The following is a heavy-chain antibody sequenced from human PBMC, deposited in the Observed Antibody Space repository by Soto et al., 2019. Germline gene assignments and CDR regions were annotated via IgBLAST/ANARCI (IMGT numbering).Heavy chain of an antibody. CDR1: GGSISSGNYY. J-gene: IGHJ4*02. CDR2: MSYSGST. D-gene: IGHD1-7*01. V-gene: IGHV4-30-4*01. Sequence: SETLSLTCTVSGGSISSGNYYWSKLRKPPGKGLEWIGFMSYSGSTSYNASLKSRVTISVDTSKSQFSLNLSFVTAADTAVYYCATMGTPATGLYYFDNWGQGTLVTVSS. CDR3: ATMGTPATGLYYFDN.